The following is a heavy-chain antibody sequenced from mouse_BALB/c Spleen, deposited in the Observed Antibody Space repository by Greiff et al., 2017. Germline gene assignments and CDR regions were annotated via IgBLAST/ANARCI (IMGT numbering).Heavy chain of an antibody. D-gene: IGHD1-1*01. CDR1: GYTFTDYN. CDR2: IYPYNGGT. CDR3: ARGLLLRSDWYFDV. J-gene: IGHJ1*01. Sequence: EVQLQESGPELVKPGASVKISCKASGYTFTDYNMHWVKQSHGKSLEWIGYIYPYNGGTGYNQKFKSKATLTVDNSSSTAYMELRSLTSEDSAVYYCARGLLLRSDWYFDVWGAGTTVTVSS. V-gene: IGHV1S29*02.